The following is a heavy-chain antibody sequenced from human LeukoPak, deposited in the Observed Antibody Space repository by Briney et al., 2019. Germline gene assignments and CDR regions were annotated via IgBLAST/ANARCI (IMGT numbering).Heavy chain of an antibody. D-gene: IGHD2-15*01. Sequence: ATVNVSRQATGGTLSSYAISGVRPAPGQGVEWMGWISAYNGTTNKAQKLRGRATMTTDTSTSTAYMELRSLRSDDTGVYYCARDVVVVAAPPDPPPYDAFDIWGGGTKVTVSS. J-gene: IGHJ3*02. CDR1: GGTLSSYA. V-gene: IGHV1-18*01. CDR2: ISAYNGTT. CDR3: ARDVVVVAAPPDPPPYDAFDI.